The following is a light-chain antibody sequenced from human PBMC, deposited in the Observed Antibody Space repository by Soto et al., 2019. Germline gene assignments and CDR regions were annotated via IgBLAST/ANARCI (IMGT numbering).Light chain of an antibody. V-gene: IGKV3-15*01. J-gene: IGKJ1*01. Sequence: EIVLIQSQATLSSFPGDRVTVSCRASQYINTRLAWYQQRPGQAPSLLIYGASTRATGIPARFSGSGSGTEFTLTISSLQSEDFAVYYCQQYNNWPRTFGQGTKVDIK. CDR3: QQYNNWPRT. CDR2: GAS. CDR1: QYINTR.